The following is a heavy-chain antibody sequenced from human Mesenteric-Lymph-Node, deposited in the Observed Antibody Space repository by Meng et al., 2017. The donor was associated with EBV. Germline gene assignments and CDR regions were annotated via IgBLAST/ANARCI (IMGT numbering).Heavy chain of an antibody. CDR2: ISGSGTTK. V-gene: IGHV3-11*01. Sequence: VQLGECGGGVVKPGGFLRLSCAASGSTFSDNYMTWVRQAPGKGLELVSYISGSGTTKKYGDSVKGRFTISRDNTKNSLYLQMNSLRVEDTAVYYCARWARVTSMFDPWGQGTLVTVSS. D-gene: IGHD3-16*01. CDR1: GSTFSDNY. J-gene: IGHJ5*02. CDR3: ARWARVTSMFDP.